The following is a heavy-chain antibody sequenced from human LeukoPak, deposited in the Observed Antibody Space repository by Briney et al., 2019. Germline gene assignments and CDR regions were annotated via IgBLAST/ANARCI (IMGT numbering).Heavy chain of an antibody. CDR3: ARLPADDSVFDH. J-gene: IGHJ4*02. V-gene: IGHV3-7*01. D-gene: IGHD2-15*01. CDR1: GFMFSNYW. CDR2: IKREGSEK. Sequence: GGSLRLSCAASGFMFSNYWMTWVRQAPGKGLEWVANIKREGSEKHYVESVKGRLTISRDNAKNLLYLQMNGLRAEDTAVYYCARLPADDSVFDHWGQGTLVTVSS.